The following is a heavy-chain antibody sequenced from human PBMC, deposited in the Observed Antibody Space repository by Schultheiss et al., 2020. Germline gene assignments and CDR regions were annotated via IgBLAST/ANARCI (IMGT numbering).Heavy chain of an antibody. Sequence: SGPTLVKPTQTLTLTCTFSGFSLSNARMCVSWIRQPPGKALEWLALIDWDDDKYYSTSLKTRLTISKDTSKNQVVLTMTNMDPVDTATYYCARQYSSGWPYYYYGMDVWGQGTTVTVSS. V-gene: IGHV2-70*12. CDR1: GFSLSNARMC. CDR3: ARQYSSGWPYYYYGMDV. J-gene: IGHJ6*02. CDR2: IDWDDDK. D-gene: IGHD6-19*01.